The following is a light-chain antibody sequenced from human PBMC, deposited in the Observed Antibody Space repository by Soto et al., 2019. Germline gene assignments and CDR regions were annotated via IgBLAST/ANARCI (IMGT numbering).Light chain of an antibody. CDR2: GAS. V-gene: IGKV3-20*01. CDR1: HSVSSSY. Sequence: EIVLTQSPGTLSLSPGERATLSCRASHSVSSSYLAWYQQKPGQAPRLLIYGASSRATGIPDRFSGSGSGTEFTITISRLEPEDFAVYYCQQYGSSPPITFGHGTRLEIK. CDR3: QQYGSSPPIT. J-gene: IGKJ5*01.